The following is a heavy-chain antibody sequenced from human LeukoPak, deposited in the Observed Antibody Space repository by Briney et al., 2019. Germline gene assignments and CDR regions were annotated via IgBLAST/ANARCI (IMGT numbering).Heavy chain of an antibody. V-gene: IGHV1-2*02. CDR1: GYTFTGYY. CDR3: AGVRNDYWSGQDFFDY. Sequence: ASVKVSCKASGYTFTGYYIHWVRQAPGQGLDWLGWINPNSGATSYAQKFQGRVTMTRDTSINTAYMELSRRRSDDTAVYFCAGVRNDYWSGQDFFDYWGQGTLVTVSS. CDR2: INPNSGAT. D-gene: IGHD3-3*01. J-gene: IGHJ4*02.